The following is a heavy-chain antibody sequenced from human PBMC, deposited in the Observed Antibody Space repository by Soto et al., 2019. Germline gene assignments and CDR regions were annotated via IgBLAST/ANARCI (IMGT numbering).Heavy chain of an antibody. J-gene: IGHJ4*02. CDR2: VYTSGIT. V-gene: IGHV4-4*07. CDR1: GGSISNYY. CDR3: AKNLPRTGRFDY. Sequence: PSETLSLTCTVSGGSISNYYWSWIRQPAGKGLEWIGRVYTSGITNYNPSLESRVTTSVDTSKNQFSLKLSSVTAADTAVYYCAKNLPRTGRFDYWGQGTVVTVSS.